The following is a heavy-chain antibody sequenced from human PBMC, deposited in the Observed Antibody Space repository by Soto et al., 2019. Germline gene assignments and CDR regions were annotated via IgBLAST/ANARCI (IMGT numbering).Heavy chain of an antibody. CDR3: ALAAAGPIDY. V-gene: IGHV3-33*01. CDR1: GFTFISYG. D-gene: IGHD6-13*01. J-gene: IGHJ4*02. Sequence: LRLSCAASGFTFISYGMHWVRQAPGKGLEWVAVIWYDGSNKYYADSVKGRFTISRDNSKNTLYLQMNSLRAEDTAVYYCALAAAGPIDYWGQGTLVTVSS. CDR2: IWYDGSNK.